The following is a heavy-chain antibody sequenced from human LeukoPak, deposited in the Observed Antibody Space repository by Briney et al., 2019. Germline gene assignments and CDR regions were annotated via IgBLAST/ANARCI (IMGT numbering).Heavy chain of an antibody. CDR3: AKSGLRYFDWLSPYAFDI. Sequence: GGSLRLSCAASGFTFSSYSMNWVRQAPGKGLEWVSSISSSSSYIYYADSVKGRFTISRDNAKNSLYLQMNSLRAEDTAVYYCAKSGLRYFDWLSPYAFDIWGQGTMVTVSS. V-gene: IGHV3-21*04. CDR1: GFTFSSYS. D-gene: IGHD3-9*01. CDR2: ISSSSSYI. J-gene: IGHJ3*02.